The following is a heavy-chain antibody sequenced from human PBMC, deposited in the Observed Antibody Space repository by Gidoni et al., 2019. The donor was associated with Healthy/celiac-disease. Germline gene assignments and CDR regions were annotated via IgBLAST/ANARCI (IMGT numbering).Heavy chain of an antibody. CDR1: GFTFSRYE. J-gene: IGHJ2*01. CDR3: ARGGGYYDSSGYYYGYWYFDL. V-gene: IGHV3-48*03. D-gene: IGHD3-22*01. CDR2: ISSSGSTI. Sequence: EVQLVESGGGLVQPGGSLRLSCAASGFTFSRYEMNWVRQAPGKGLEWVSYISSSGSTIYYADSVKGRFTISRDNAKNSLYLQMNSLRAEDTAVYYCARGGGYYDSSGYYYGYWYFDLWGRGTLVTVSS.